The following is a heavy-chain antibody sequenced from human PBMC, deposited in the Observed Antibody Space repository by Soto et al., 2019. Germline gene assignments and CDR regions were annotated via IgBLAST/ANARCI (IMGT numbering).Heavy chain of an antibody. CDR2: ISLNSARM. CDR3: EKFPNCSGVHDNDV. Sequence: GGALRGACAASGLTFECHVIHSVRPAPGKGVEWGSGISLNSARMEYADSVKGRFTISRDNTKNYLYLQMNSLSAENTALYHCEKFPNCSGVHDNDVWGQWTKVTMSS. V-gene: IGHV3-9*01. J-gene: IGHJ6*02. D-gene: IGHD3-10*02. CDR1: GLTFECHV.